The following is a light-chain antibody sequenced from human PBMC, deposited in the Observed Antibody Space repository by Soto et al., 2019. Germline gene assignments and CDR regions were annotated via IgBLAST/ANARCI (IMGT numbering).Light chain of an antibody. CDR3: QQYTNWPSWT. CDR2: GAS. V-gene: IGKV3-15*01. CDR1: QNINTY. J-gene: IGKJ1*01. Sequence: EKVMTQSPATLSMSPGERATLSCRASQNINTYLAWYQQKPGQAPRLLIYGASTRATGIPARFSGSGSGTEFTLTISSLQSEDFAAYYCQQYTNWPSWTFGQGTKVDIK.